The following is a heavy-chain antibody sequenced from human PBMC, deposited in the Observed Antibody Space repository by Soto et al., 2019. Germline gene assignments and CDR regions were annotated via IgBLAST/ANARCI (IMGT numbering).Heavy chain of an antibody. Sequence: PGESLKISCKGSGYSFTSYWIGWVRQMPGKGLEWMGIIYPGDSDTRYSPSFQGQVTISADKSISTAYLQWSSLKASDTAMYYCARHKITRIPGPGMDVWGQGTTVTVSS. J-gene: IGHJ6*02. CDR1: GYSFTSYW. CDR2: IYPGDSDT. V-gene: IGHV5-51*01. CDR3: ARHKITRIPGPGMDV. D-gene: IGHD3-10*01.